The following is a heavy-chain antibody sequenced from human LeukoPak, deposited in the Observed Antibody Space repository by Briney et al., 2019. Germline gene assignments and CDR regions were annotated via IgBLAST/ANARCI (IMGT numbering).Heavy chain of an antibody. V-gene: IGHV1-69*13. Sequence: ASVKVSCKASGGTFSSYAISWVRQAPGQGLEWMGEIIPIFGTANYAQKFQGRVTITADESTSTAYMELSSLRSEDTAVYYCARVSSGWYIKDYWGQGTLVTVSS. CDR1: GGTFSSYA. D-gene: IGHD6-19*01. CDR3: ARVSSGWYIKDY. CDR2: IIPIFGTA. J-gene: IGHJ4*02.